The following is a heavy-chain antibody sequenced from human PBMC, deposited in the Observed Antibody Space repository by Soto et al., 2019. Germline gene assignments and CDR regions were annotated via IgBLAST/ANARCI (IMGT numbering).Heavy chain of an antibody. Sequence: QVQLVQSGAEVKKPGSSVKVSCKASGGTFSSYAISWVRQAPGQGLEWMGGIIPIFRTADYAQKFQGRVTITADESTSTAYVEASSLRSEDTAVYYCATHTVVTPGNYYYGMDVWGQGTTVTVSS. D-gene: IGHD2-21*02. J-gene: IGHJ6*02. CDR2: IIPIFRTA. V-gene: IGHV1-69*12. CDR1: GGTFSSYA. CDR3: ATHTVVTPGNYYYGMDV.